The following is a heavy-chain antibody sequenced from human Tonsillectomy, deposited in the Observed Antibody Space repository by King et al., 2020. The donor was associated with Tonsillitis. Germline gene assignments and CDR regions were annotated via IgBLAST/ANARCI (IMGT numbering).Heavy chain of an antibody. J-gene: IGHJ6*02. CDR3: ARSPLQSGYYYYYYGMDV. V-gene: IGHV4-34*01. D-gene: IGHD3-3*01. Sequence: VQLQQWGAGLLKPSETLSLTCAVYGGSFSGYYWSWIRQPPGKGLEWIGEINHSGSTNYNPSLKSRVTIPVDTSKNQFSLKLSSVTAADTAVYYCARSPLQSGYYYYYYGMDVWGQGTTVTVSS. CDR1: GGSFSGYY. CDR2: INHSGST.